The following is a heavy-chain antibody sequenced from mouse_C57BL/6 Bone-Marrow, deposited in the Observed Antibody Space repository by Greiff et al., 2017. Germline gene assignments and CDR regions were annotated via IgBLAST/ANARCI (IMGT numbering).Heavy chain of an antibody. CDR2: IDPSDSYT. V-gene: IGHV1-59*01. CDR3: ARDGYSTSYYFDY. D-gene: IGHD2-3*01. J-gene: IGHJ2*01. Sequence: QVQLQQPGAELVRPGTSVKLSCKASGYTFTSYWMHWVKQRPGQGLEWIGVIDPSDSYTNYNQKFKGKATLTVDTSSSTAYMKLSSLTSEDSAVYYCARDGYSTSYYFDYWGQGTTLTVSS. CDR1: GYTFTSYW.